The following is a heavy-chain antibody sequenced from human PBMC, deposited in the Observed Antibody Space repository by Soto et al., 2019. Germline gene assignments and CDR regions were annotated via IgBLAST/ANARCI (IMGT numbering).Heavy chain of an antibody. CDR3: AKYYDSSGYKYRAGDYFDY. V-gene: IGHV4-31*03. Sequence: QVQLQEPGPGLVKPSQTLSLTCTVSGGSISSGGYYWSWIRQHPGKGLEWIGYIYYSGSTYYNPSIKSRVTISVDTSKNQFALKLSSVTAADTAVYYCAKYYDSSGYKYRAGDYFDYWGQGTLVTVSS. CDR1: GGSISSGGYY. CDR2: IYYSGST. D-gene: IGHD3-22*01. J-gene: IGHJ4*02.